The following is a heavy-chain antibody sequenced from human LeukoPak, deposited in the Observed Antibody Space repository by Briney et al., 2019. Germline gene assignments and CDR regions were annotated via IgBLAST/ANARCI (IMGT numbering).Heavy chain of an antibody. CDR2: FYYSGST. CDR1: GGSVSSGRYY. J-gene: IGHJ4*02. V-gene: IGHV4-61*01. D-gene: IGHD6-13*01. Sequence: SETLSLTCTVSGGSVSSGRYYWSWIRQPPGKGLEWIGYFYYSGSTNYNPSLKTRVTISVDTSKNQFSLKLSSVTAADTAVYYCARVPAAGTVFDYWGQGTLVTVSS. CDR3: ARVPAAGTVFDY.